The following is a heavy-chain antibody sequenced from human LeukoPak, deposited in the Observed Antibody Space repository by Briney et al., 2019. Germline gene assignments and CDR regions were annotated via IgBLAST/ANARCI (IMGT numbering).Heavy chain of an antibody. D-gene: IGHD2-15*01. CDR3: AREIVVVVAATFWFDP. CDR2: IKQDGSEK. Sequence: GGSLRLSCAASGFTFSSYWMSWVRQAPGKGLEWVANIKQDGSEKYYVDSVKGRFTISRDNAKNSLYQQMNSLRAEDTAVYYCAREIVVVVAATFWFDPWGQGTLVTVSS. J-gene: IGHJ5*02. V-gene: IGHV3-7*01. CDR1: GFTFSSYW.